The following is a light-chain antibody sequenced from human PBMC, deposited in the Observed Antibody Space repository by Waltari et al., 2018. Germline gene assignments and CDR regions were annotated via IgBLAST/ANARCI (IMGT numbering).Light chain of an antibody. J-gene: IGLJ2*01. CDR1: SRSVSISHY. V-gene: IGLV8-61*01. Sequence: QTVVTQEPSFSVSRGETVTLTCGLYSRSVSISHYATWSQRTPGQAPRTLIYSTNTRSSGVPDRFSGSILGNKAALTITGAQADDESDYHCALYMGGDIFFGGGTKLTVL. CDR2: STN. CDR3: ALYMGGDIF.